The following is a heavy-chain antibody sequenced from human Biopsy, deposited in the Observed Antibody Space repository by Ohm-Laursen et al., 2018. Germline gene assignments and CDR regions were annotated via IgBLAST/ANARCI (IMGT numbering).Heavy chain of an antibody. J-gene: IGHJ4*02. D-gene: IGHD1-26*01. CDR3: ARWETTLGRSLDS. CDR2: MSPNTGNT. V-gene: IGHV1-8*01. Sequence: SVKVSCKASGYTFTSHDINWVRQATGQGLEWMGWMSPNTGNTFYAQRFQDRVTMTSDTSTGTAYMELTSLTSDDTAVYFCARWETTLGRSLDSWGQGTLVAVSS. CDR1: GYTFTSHD.